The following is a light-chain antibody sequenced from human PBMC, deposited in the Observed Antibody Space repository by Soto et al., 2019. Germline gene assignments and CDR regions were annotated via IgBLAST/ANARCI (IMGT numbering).Light chain of an antibody. CDR3: MQGTHSYT. V-gene: IGKV2-30*02. CDR1: QSLVHSDGNTY. J-gene: IGKJ2*01. Sequence: DVVMTQSPLSLPVTLGQPASISCRSSQSLVHSDGNTYLSWFQQRPGQSPRRLIYKVSKRDSGVPDRFSGSGSDTEFTLKISRVEAEDVGIYYCMQGTHSYTFGQGTRLDIK. CDR2: KVS.